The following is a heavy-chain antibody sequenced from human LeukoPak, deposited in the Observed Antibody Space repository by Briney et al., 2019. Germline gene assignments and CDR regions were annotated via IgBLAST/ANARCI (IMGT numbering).Heavy chain of an antibody. CDR1: GGSISSSSYY. CDR2: IYYSGST. J-gene: IGHJ4*02. V-gene: IGHV4-39*07. CDR3: ARDTVATRSLNY. Sequence: SETLFLTCTVSGGSISSSSYYWGWIRQPPGKGLEWIGSIYYSGSTYYNPSLKSRVTISVDTSKNQFSLKLSSVTAADTAVYYWARDTVATRSLNYWGQGTLVTVSS. D-gene: IGHD4-17*01.